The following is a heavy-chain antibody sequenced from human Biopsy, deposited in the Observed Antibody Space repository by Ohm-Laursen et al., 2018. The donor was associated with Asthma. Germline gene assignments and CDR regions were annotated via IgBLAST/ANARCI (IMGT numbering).Heavy chain of an antibody. CDR2: ISKDASTQ. V-gene: IGHV3-30*01. D-gene: IGHD1-1*01. J-gene: IGHJ3*02. CDR1: GFSFSNFA. Sequence: SLRLSCAASGFSFSNFAIHWVRQAPGKGLEWVGAISKDASTQDYADSVKGRFTMARDNSRNTLDLQMNSLREEDTAVYYCVRDGTDDAFDIWGQGTVVSVSS. CDR3: VRDGTDDAFDI.